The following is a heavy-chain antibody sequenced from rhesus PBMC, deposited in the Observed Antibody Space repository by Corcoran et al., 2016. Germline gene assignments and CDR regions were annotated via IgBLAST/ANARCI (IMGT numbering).Heavy chain of an antibody. CDR2: ISGSGGSP. Sequence: QVQLQESGPGLVKPSETLSLTCAVSGGSIRRNYWSWIRPPPGKGLEWIGRISGSGGSPDSNPSRKSRVTMSTDTSKNQVSLKLSAVTAADTAVYYCARDSSWFDYWGQGVLVTVSS. J-gene: IGHJ4*01. V-gene: IGHV4-173*01. CDR3: ARDSSWFDY. D-gene: IGHD6-13*01. CDR1: GGSIRRNY.